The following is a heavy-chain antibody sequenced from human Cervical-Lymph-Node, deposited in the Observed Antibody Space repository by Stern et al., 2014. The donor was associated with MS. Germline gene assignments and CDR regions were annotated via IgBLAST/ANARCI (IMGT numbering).Heavy chain of an antibody. Sequence: QVQLVQSGAEVKKPGSSVKVSCTASGGTFTTHPITWWRQAPGHGLEWMGGIIPFMNTANYAQKFQGRITITADKSTGTTYMEISSLRSDDTAVYYCASSLVASGHWGQGTLVIVS. CDR1: GGTFTTHP. D-gene: IGHD2-8*02. CDR2: IIPFMNTA. V-gene: IGHV1-69*06. J-gene: IGHJ4*02. CDR3: ASSLVASGH.